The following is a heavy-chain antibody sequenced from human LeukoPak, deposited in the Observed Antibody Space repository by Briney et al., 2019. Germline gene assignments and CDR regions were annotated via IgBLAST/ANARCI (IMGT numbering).Heavy chain of an antibody. D-gene: IGHD1-1*01. CDR1: GFAFDDFA. CDR3: SRDSHGDDVYDY. Sequence: PGRSLTLSCTVSGFAFDDFAMTWVGQAPGKGLEWVGFIRRRAYGGTTDYAASVRGRFTISIDDSKNIAYLQMNSLRTEDTAIYFCSRDSHGDDVYDYWGQGTLVTVSS. CDR2: IRRRAYGGTT. V-gene: IGHV3-49*04. J-gene: IGHJ4*02.